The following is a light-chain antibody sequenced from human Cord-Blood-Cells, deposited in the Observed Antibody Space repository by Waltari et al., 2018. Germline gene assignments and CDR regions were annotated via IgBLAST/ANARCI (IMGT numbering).Light chain of an antibody. CDR2: SAS. CDR3: QQYNNWPHT. Sequence: EIVMTQSPATLAVSTGERTHISCRASQSVSSNFSLYQQKPGQAPMLPIYSASTRATGIPASFSGSRSGTEFTLTISILLSEDFSVYYCQQYNNWPHTFGQGTKLEI. J-gene: IGKJ2*01. V-gene: IGKV3-15*01. CDR1: QSVSSN.